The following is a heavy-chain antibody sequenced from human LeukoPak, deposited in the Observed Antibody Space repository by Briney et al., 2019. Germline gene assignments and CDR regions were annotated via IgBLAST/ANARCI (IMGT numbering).Heavy chain of an antibody. V-gene: IGHV3-48*04. CDR3: AKDRSFDY. J-gene: IGHJ4*02. CDR2: ITGGSSTIT. CDR1: GFTFSSYS. Sequence: GGSLRLSCAASGFTFSSYSMNWVRQAPGKGLEWLSYITGGSSTITYYADSVKGRFTISRDNAKNSLYLQMNSLRAEDTAVYYCAKDRSFDYWGQGTLVTVSS.